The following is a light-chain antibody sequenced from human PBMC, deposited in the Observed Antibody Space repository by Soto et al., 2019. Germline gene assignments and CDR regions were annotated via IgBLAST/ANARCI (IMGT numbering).Light chain of an antibody. V-gene: IGKV3-20*01. CDR3: QQYGTSPLT. J-gene: IGKJ4*01. CDR1: QSVRSSY. CDR2: GAS. Sequence: EIVLTQSPGTLSLSPGERATLSCRASQSVRSSYLAWYQQKPGQAPKLFIFGASSRATGIPDRFSGSGSGTDFNLTISRLEPEDFAVYYCQQYGTSPLTFGGGTKVEIK.